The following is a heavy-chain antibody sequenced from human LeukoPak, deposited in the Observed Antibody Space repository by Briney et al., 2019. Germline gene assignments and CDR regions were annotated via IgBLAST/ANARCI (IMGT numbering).Heavy chain of an antibody. CDR1: GFTFSSYP. CDR2: ISYDGSSK. J-gene: IGHJ4*02. CDR3: ARDPFDY. V-gene: IGHV3-30*03. Sequence: PGRSLRLSCAASGFTFSSYPMHWVRQAPGKGLEWVAVISYDGSSKYYADSVKGRFTISRDSSKNTLFLQMNSLRAEDTAVYYCARDPFDYWGQGTLVTVSS.